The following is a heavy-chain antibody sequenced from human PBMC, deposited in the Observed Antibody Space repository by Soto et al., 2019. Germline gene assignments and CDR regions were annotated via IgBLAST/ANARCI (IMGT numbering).Heavy chain of an antibody. J-gene: IGHJ6*02. D-gene: IGHD6-6*01. CDR1: GYTFTSYG. CDR2: ISAYNGNT. V-gene: IGHV1-18*01. CDR3: AREEARLDRYYYYYGMDV. Sequence: ASVKVSCKASGYTFTSYGISWVRQAPGQGLEWMGWISAYNGNTNYAQKLQGRVTMTTDTSTSTAYMELRSLRSDDTAVYYCAREEARLDRYYYYYGMDVWGQGTTVTVSS.